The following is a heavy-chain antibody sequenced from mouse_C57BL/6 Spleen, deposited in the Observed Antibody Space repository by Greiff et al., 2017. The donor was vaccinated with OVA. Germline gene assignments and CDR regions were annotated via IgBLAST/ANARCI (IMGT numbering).Heavy chain of an antibody. CDR3: ARGDGTCFAY. J-gene: IGHJ2*01. V-gene: IGHV1-50*01. Sequence: VQLQQPGAELVKPGASVKLSCKASGYTFTSYWMQWVKQRPGQGLEWIGEIDPSDSYTNYNQKFKGKATLTVDTSSSTAYMQLSSLTSEDSAVYDCARGDGTCFAYWGQGTTLTVSA. CDR2: IDPSDSYT. D-gene: IGHD2-1*01. CDR1: GYTFTSYW.